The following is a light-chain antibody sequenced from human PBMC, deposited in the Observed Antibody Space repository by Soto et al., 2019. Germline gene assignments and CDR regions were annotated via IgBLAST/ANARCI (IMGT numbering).Light chain of an antibody. CDR3: QQVNSYPLT. Sequence: IQLTQSQSSLSASVGDSVTLTYLASQDIAIYLAWYQQKPGEAPKLLIYAASTLYGGVPSRFSGSGSGTDFTLTISSLQPEDFATYYCQQVNSYPLTFGGGTKVDI. J-gene: IGKJ4*01. V-gene: IGKV1-9*01. CDR1: QDIAIY. CDR2: AAS.